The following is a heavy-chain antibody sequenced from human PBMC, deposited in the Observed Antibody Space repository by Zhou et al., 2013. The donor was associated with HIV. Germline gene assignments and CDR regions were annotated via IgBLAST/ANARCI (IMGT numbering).Heavy chain of an antibody. J-gene: IGHJ6*02. V-gene: IGHV1-2*02. CDR2: INPNNGDT. D-gene: IGHD6-19*01. CDR1: GYTFTGYF. CDR3: ARTLNDIVVAAEYGMDV. Sequence: QVQLVQSGAEVKKPGASVKVSCKASGYTFTGYFMHWVRQAPGQGLEWMGWINPNNGDTNYAQKFQGRVTMTRDTSISTAYMELSRLRSDDTAVYYCARTLNDIVVAAEYGMDVWGQGTTGHRLL.